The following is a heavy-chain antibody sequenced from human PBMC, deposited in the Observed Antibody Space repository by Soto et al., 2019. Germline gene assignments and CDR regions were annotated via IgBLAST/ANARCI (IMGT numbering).Heavy chain of an antibody. D-gene: IGHD5-18*01. CDR2: INPSGGST. V-gene: IGHV1-46*01. Sequence: GASVKVSCKASGYTFTSYYMHWVRQAPGQGLEWMGIINPSGGSTSYAQKFQGRVTMTRDTSTSTVYMELSSLRSEDTAVYYCARGGTAMVTGYYYYYGMDVWGQGTTVTVSS. J-gene: IGHJ6*02. CDR3: ARGGTAMVTGYYYYYGMDV. CDR1: GYTFTSYY.